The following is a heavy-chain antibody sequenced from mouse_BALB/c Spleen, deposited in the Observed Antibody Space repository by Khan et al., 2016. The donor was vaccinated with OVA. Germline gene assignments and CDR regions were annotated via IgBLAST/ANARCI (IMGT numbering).Heavy chain of an antibody. J-gene: IGHJ4*01. Sequence: VKLEESGPVLVAPSQSLSITRTISGFSLSNSGVHRVCHPPGKGLECLLVIWSDGSTNYNSALKSRLTISKDNTKSQVFSKMNSLQTDDTAMYFCARQPYYRYNIMDYWGQGTSVTVSS. D-gene: IGHD2-12*01. CDR2: IWSDGST. CDR3: ARQPYYRYNIMDY. V-gene: IGHV2-6-1*01. CDR1: GFSLSNSG.